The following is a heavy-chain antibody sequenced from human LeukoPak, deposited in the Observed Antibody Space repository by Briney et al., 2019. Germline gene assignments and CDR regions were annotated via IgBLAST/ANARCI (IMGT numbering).Heavy chain of an antibody. CDR2: ISGDSSTT. J-gene: IGHJ4*02. V-gene: IGHV3-48*02. D-gene: IGHD6-19*01. Sequence: GGSLRLSCAASGYTFGPYSVNWVRQAPGKGLEWISYISGDSSTTHYADPVKGRFTISRDNAKNSLYLQMNSLRDEDTAVYYCARDPYSSGWFDFWGQGTLVTVSS. CDR3: ARDPYSSGWFDF. CDR1: GYTFGPYS.